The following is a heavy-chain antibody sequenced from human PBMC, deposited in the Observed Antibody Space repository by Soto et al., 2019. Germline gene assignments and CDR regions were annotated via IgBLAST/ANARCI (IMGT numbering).Heavy chain of an antibody. CDR2: ISSSSVFI. CDR1: GFTFSSYS. J-gene: IGHJ4*02. Sequence: RLSCAASGFTFSSYSRNWVRQAPGKGLEWVSSISSSSVFIFYADSVKGRFTISRDNAKNSLYLQMNSLRAEDTAVYYCARDSGYPDYWGQGTLVTVSS. V-gene: IGHV3-21*01. CDR3: ARDSGYPDY. D-gene: IGHD3-22*01.